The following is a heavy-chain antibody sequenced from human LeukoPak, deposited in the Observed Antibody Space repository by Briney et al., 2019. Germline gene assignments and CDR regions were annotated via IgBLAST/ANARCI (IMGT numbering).Heavy chain of an antibody. CDR1: GGSISSYY. Sequence: PSETLSLTCTVSGGSISSYYWSWIRQPPGKGLEWIGYIYYSGSTNYNPSLKSRVTISVDTSKNQFSLKLSSVTAADTAVYYCARLLVAAPDYYYYYMDVWGKGTTVTVSS. D-gene: IGHD2-15*01. J-gene: IGHJ6*03. CDR2: IYYSGST. CDR3: ARLLVAAPDYYYYYMDV. V-gene: IGHV4-59*01.